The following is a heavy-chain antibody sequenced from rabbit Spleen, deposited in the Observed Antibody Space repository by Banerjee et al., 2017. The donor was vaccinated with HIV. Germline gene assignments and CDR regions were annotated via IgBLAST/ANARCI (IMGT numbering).Heavy chain of an antibody. D-gene: IGHD1-1*01. CDR1: GVSFSSSSY. CDR3: ARDTSSSFSSYGMDL. CDR2: IDSGSSGFT. V-gene: IGHV1S40*01. Sequence: QSLEESGGDLVKPGASLTLTCTASGVSFSSSSYMCWVRQAPGKGLEWIVCIDSGSSGFTYFANWANGRFTISKTSSTTVTLQMTSLTAADTATYFCARDTSSSFSSYGMDLWGQGTLVTVS. J-gene: IGHJ6*01.